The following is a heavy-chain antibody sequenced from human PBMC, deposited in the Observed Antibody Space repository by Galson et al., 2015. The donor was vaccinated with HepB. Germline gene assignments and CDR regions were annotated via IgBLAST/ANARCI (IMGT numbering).Heavy chain of an antibody. V-gene: IGHV1-3*01. CDR1: GYTFTTYV. CDR2: INPANGIT. J-gene: IGHJ5*02. D-gene: IGHD3-22*01. CDR3: ARHRFIDSSGYPTNWFDP. Sequence: CKASGYTFTTYVLHWVRQAPGQRLEWMGWINPANGITIQSQKFQGRVTITRDTSASTAYMELSSLRSEDTAVYYCARHRFIDSSGYPTNWFDPWGQGTLVTVSS.